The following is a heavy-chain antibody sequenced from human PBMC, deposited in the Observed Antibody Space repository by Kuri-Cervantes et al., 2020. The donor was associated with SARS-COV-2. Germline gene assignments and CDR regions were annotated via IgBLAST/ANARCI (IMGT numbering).Heavy chain of an antibody. CDR2: VNHSGST. J-gene: IGHJ3*02. D-gene: IGHD3-9*01. CDR3: ARDFVSGWRDAFDI. V-gene: IGHV4-34*01. CDR1: GESFSGYY. Sequence: GSLRLSCAYYGESFSGYYWNWVRQPPGKGLEWIGEVNHSGSTNYNSSLRSRVTMSVDTSTKQFSLNLNSVTAADTAVYYCARDFVSGWRDAFDIWGQGTMVTVSS.